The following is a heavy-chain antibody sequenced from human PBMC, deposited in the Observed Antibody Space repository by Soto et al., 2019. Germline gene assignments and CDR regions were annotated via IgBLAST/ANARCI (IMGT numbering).Heavy chain of an antibody. V-gene: IGHV1-18*01. CDR2: ISAYNGNT. CDR3: ARGRYCSSTSCYPIQTSNYYYYYMDV. Sequence: ASVKVCCKASGYTLTSYGISWVRQAPGQGLEWMGWISAYNGNTNYAQKLQGRVTMTTDTSTSTAYMELRSLRSDDTAVYYCARGRYCSSTSCYPIQTSNYYYYYMDVWGKGTTVTVSS. J-gene: IGHJ6*03. CDR1: GYTLTSYG. D-gene: IGHD2-2*01.